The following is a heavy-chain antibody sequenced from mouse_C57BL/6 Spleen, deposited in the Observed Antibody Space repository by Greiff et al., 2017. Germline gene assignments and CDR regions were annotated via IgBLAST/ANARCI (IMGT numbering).Heavy chain of an antibody. Sequence: QVQLKESGPGLVAPSQRLSITCTVSGFSLTSYGVSWVRQPPGKGLEWLGVIWGDGSTNYHSALISRLSISKDTSTRQVFSRLNSLQTDDTATYYCAVCPVYNGYDGYYAMDYWGQVTSVTVSS. V-gene: IGHV2-3*01. D-gene: IGHD2-2*01. J-gene: IGHJ4*01. CDR1: GFSLTSYG. CDR2: IWGDGST. CDR3: AVCPVYNGYDGYYAMDY.